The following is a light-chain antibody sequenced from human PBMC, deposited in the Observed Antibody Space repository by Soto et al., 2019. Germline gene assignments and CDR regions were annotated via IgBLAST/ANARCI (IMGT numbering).Light chain of an antibody. J-gene: IGKJ4*01. CDR3: QQSGT. V-gene: IGKV3-20*01. CDR2: GSS. Sequence: EIVLTQSPGTLSLSPGERATLSCRARQSVSSSYLAWYQQKPGQAPRLLIYGSSSRATGIPDRFSGSGSGTDFTLTISRLEPEDFAVYYCQQSGTFGGGTKVEIK. CDR1: QSVSSSY.